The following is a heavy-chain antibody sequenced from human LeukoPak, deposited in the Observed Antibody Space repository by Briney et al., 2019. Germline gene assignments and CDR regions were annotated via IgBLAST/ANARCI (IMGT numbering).Heavy chain of an antibody. CDR3: ATDPWQGRGLLDY. CDR2: ISSSTSYI. J-gene: IGHJ4*02. Sequence: GGSLRLSCVGSGFTFSGYSMNWVRQAPGKGLEWVSSISSSTSYIHYADSVRGRFTISRDNAKSSVYLQMNSLRAEDTAVYYCATDPWQGRGLLDYWGQGTLVTVSS. V-gene: IGHV3-21*01. CDR1: GFTFSGYS. D-gene: IGHD3-10*01.